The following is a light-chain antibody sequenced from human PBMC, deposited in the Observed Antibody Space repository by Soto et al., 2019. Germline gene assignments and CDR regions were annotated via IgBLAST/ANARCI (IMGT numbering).Light chain of an antibody. CDR3: QQYNNSPRT. Sequence: EIVMTQSPATLSVSPGERATLSCRASQSVSSNLAWYQQKPGQAPRLLIYGASTRATGIPARFSGSGSGTEFPLTISSLQSEDVAVYYCQQYNNSPRTFGPGTRLEI. V-gene: IGKV3-15*01. J-gene: IGKJ5*01. CDR1: QSVSSN. CDR2: GAS.